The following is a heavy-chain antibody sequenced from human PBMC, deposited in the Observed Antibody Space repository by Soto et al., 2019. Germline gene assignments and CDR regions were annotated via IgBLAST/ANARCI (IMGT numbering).Heavy chain of an antibody. J-gene: IGHJ4*02. V-gene: IGHV1-3*01. CDR1: GYSFTSHY. CDR3: ARSIVVVTAADY. Sequence: ASVKVSCKAIGYSFTSHYMHWVRQAPGQRLEWMGWINAGNGNTKYSQKFQGRVTVTRDTSASTAYMELSSLRSEDTAVYYCARSIVVVTAADYWGQGTLVTVS. CDR2: INAGNGNT. D-gene: IGHD2-21*02.